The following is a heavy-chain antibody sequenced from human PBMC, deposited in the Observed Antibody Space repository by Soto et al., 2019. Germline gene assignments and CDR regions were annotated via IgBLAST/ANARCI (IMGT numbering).Heavy chain of an antibody. CDR1: GFTFSSYC. CDR3: AKDAGTRGGGAFDI. D-gene: IGHD1-7*01. J-gene: IGHJ3*02. V-gene: IGHV3-23*01. Sequence: EVQLLESGGGLVQPGGSLRLSCAASGFTFSSYCMSLVRQAPGKGLEWVSDISGSGGSTYYSDAVKGRFTISRDNSKNTRYLKMSSLRAEDTAVYYCAKDAGTRGGGAFDIWGQGTMVTVSS. CDR2: ISGSGGST.